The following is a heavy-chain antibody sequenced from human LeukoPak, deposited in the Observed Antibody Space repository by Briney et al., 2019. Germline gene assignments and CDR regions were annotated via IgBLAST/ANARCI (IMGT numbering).Heavy chain of an antibody. V-gene: IGHV3-7*01. Sequence: GGSLRLSCVASGFTFSSYWMSWVRQAPGKGLEWVANIKKDGSEKYYVDSVKGRFTISRDNSKNTLYLQMNSLRAEDTAVYYCARTPTPITMIVVADYWGQGTLVTVSS. J-gene: IGHJ4*02. CDR1: GFTFSSYW. CDR2: IKKDGSEK. D-gene: IGHD3-22*01. CDR3: ARTPTPITMIVVADY.